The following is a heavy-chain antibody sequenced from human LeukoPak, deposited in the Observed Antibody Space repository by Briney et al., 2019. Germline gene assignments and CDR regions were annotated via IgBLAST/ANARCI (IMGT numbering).Heavy chain of an antibody. J-gene: IGHJ4*02. V-gene: IGHV4-34*01. Sequence: PSETLSLTCTVSDYSISSGYYWSWIRQPPGKGLEWIGEINHSGSTNYNPSLKSRVTISVDTSKNQFSLKLSSVTAADTAVYYCARLNIVGATADYWGQGTLVTVSS. D-gene: IGHD1-26*01. CDR1: DYSISSGYY. CDR3: ARLNIVGATADY. CDR2: INHSGST.